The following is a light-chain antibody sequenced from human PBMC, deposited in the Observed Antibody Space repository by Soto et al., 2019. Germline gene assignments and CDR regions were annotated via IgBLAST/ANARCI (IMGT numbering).Light chain of an antibody. J-gene: IGKJ1*01. V-gene: IGKV3-20*01. CDR1: QSVSSTF. Sequence: EIVLTQSPGSLSLSPGERATLSCRASQSVSSTFFAWYQQRPGQAPRLLMYGASSRATGIPERFSGSGSGTDFTLTIGRLEPEDFPVYYCQQFDSSVTFGQGTKVE. CDR3: QQFDSSVT. CDR2: GAS.